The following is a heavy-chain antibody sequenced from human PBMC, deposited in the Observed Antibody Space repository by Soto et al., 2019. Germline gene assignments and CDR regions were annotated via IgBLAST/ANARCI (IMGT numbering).Heavy chain of an antibody. CDR2: IYYSGST. D-gene: IGHD2-2*01. J-gene: IGHJ5*02. V-gene: IGHV4-31*03. CDR1: GGSISSGGYY. CDR3: ARVTEDIVVRP. Sequence: PSETLSLTCTVSGGSISSGGYYWSWIRQHPGKGLEWIGYIYYSGSTYYNPSLKSRVTISVDTSKNQFSLKLSSVTAADTAAYYCARVTEDIVVRPWGQGTLVTVSS.